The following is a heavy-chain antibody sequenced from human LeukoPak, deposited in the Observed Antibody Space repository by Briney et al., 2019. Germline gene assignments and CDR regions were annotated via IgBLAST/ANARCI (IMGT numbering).Heavy chain of an antibody. J-gene: IGHJ4*02. Sequence: GASVKVSCKASGYTFTSYGISWVRQAPGQGLEWMGWISAYNGNTNYAQKLQGRLTMTTDTSTSTAYMELRSLRSDDTAVYYCARLLGYCSGGSCYSVGGEFDYWGQGTLVTVSS. CDR3: ARLLGYCSGGSCYSVGGEFDY. CDR1: GYTFTSYG. D-gene: IGHD2-15*01. V-gene: IGHV1-18*01. CDR2: ISAYNGNT.